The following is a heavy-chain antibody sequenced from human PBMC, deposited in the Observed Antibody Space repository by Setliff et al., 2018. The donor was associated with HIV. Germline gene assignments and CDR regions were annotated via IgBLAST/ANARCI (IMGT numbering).Heavy chain of an antibody. D-gene: IGHD3-22*01. J-gene: IGHJ4*02. Sequence: SETLSLTCIVSGDSISSYYWSWIRQPAGKGLEWIGRIYTSGSTNYNHNPSLKSRVTISVDTSKNQLSLKLSSVTAADTAVYYCAREGGLDYYDSSGHYSYWGQGTLVTVSS. V-gene: IGHV4-4*07. CDR3: AREGGLDYYDSSGHYSY. CDR2: IYTSGST. CDR1: GDSISSYY.